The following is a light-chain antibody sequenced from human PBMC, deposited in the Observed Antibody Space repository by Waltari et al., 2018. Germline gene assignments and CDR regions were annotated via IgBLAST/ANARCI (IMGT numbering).Light chain of an antibody. CDR2: DVG. V-gene: IGLV7-46*01. J-gene: IGLJ2*01. CDR1: TGPVTVTHS. CDR3: LLSFSGTVV. Sequence: QDVVTQEPSVTVSAGGTVTLTCGSTTGPVTVTHSPHWFQQKPGQAPKTMIYDVGNKHSWTPGRFSGSLIGGKAALTLSGAQFEDEADYYCLLSFSGTVVFGGGTRLTVL.